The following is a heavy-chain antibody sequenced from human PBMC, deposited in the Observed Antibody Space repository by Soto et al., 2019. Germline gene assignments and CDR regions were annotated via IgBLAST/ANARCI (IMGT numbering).Heavy chain of an antibody. CDR1: GYSFRNNC. CDR3: ARQYCSSTSCSYNWFDT. V-gene: IGHV5-51*01. Sequence: GESLKIYCKGSGYSFRNNCITWVRQMPGKGLEWMGIIYPGDTDTRYSPSFQGQVTISADKSISTAYLQWSSLKASDTAMYYCARQYCSSTSCSYNWFDTWGQGTLVTVSS. CDR2: IYPGDTDT. J-gene: IGHJ5*02. D-gene: IGHD2-2*01.